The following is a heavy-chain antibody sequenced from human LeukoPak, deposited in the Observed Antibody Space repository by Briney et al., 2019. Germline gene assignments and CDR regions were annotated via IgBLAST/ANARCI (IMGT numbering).Heavy chain of an antibody. CDR2: MNPNSGNT. CDR1: GYTFTSYD. CDR3: ARSYCGGDCLLSLDAFDI. Sequence: ASVKVSCKASGYTFTSYDINWVRQATGQGLEWMGWMNPNSGNTGYAQKFQGRVTMTRNTSISTAYMELSSLRSEDTAVYYCARSYCGGDCLLSLDAFDIWGQGTMVTVSS. V-gene: IGHV1-8*01. J-gene: IGHJ3*02. D-gene: IGHD2-21*02.